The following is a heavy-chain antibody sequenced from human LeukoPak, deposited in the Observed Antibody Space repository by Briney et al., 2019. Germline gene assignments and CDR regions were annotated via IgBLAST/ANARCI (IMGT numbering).Heavy chain of an antibody. CDR3: ARESIAARPWVDY. Sequence: PGGSLRLSCAPPGVTLRSYGMRWVRPTPRKGLEWVAVIWYDGSNKYYADSVKGRFTISRDNSKNTLYLQMNSLRAEDTAVYYCARESIAARPWVDYWGQGTLVTVSS. CDR1: GVTLRSYG. J-gene: IGHJ4*02. D-gene: IGHD6-6*01. V-gene: IGHV3-33*01. CDR2: IWYDGSNK.